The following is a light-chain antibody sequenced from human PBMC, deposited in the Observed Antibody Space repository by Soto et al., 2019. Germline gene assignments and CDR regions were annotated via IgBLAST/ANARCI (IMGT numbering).Light chain of an antibody. CDR1: SSDVGGYKY. Sequence: QSALTQPASVSGSPGQSITISCAGTSSDVGGYKYVSWYQQHPGKAPKLMIYEVSNRPSGVSNRFSGSKSGNTASLTISGLQAEDEADYYCNSYTSTHTVVFGTGTKLTVL. V-gene: IGLV2-14*01. J-gene: IGLJ1*01. CDR3: NSYTSTHTVV. CDR2: EVS.